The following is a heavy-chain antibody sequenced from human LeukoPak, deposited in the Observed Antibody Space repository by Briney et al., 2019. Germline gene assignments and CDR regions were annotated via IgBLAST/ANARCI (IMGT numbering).Heavy chain of an antibody. Sequence: GGSLRLSCAASGFTFSSYSMNWVRQAPGKGLEWVSSISSSSSYIYYAESVKGGFTISSDNAKNSLYLQMNSLRAEDTAVYYCAGLGSSYFDYWGQGTLVTVSS. CDR3: AGLGSSYFDY. CDR2: ISSSSSYI. J-gene: IGHJ4*02. V-gene: IGHV3-21*01. D-gene: IGHD7-27*01. CDR1: GFTFSSYS.